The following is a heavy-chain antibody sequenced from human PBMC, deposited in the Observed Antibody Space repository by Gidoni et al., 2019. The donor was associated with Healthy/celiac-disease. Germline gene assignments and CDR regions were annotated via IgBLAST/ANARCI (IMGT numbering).Heavy chain of an antibody. CDR3: ARVYRYYFDY. CDR1: GGSFSGYY. J-gene: IGHJ4*02. D-gene: IGHD2-8*02. V-gene: IGHV4-34*01. CDR2: INHSGST. Sequence: QVQLQQWGAGLLKPSETLSLTCAVYGGSFSGYYWSWIRQRPGKGLEWIGDINHSGSTNYNPSLTSLVPISVDTSKNQFSLKLSSVTAADTAVYYCARVYRYYFDYWGQGTLVTVSS.